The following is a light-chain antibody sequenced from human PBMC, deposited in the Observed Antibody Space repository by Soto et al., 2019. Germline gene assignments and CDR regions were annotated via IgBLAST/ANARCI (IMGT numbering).Light chain of an antibody. Sequence: QSVLTQPASVSGSPGQSITISCTGTSSDVVGYNYVSWYQQHPGKAPKLMIYYVSNRPSGVSNRFSGSKSGNTASLTISGLQAEDEADYYCSSYTSSSTPFYVSGTGTKVTVL. CDR1: SSDVVGYNY. CDR3: SSYTSSSTPFYV. J-gene: IGLJ1*01. CDR2: YVS. V-gene: IGLV2-14*01.